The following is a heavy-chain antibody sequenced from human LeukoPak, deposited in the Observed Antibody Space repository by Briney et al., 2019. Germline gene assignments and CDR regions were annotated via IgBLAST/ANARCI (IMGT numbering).Heavy chain of an antibody. D-gene: IGHD3-9*01. V-gene: IGHV1-8*01. CDR3: ARGYRGYFDWLLPNGPFDY. CDR2: MNPNSGNT. CDR1: GYTFTSYD. J-gene: IGHJ4*02. Sequence: ASMKVSCKASGYTFTSYDINWVRQATGQGLEWMGWMNPNSGNTGYAQKFQGRVTMTRNTSISTAYMELSSLRSEDTAVYYCARGYRGYFDWLLPNGPFDYWGQGTLVTVSS.